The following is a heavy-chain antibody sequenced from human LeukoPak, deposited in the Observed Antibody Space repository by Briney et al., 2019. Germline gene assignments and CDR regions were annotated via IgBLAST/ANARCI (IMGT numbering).Heavy chain of an antibody. Sequence: PGGSLRLSCAASGFTFSSYEMNWGRQAPGKGLEWVSYISSSGSAIYYADSVKGRFTISRDNAKSSLYLQMNSLRAEDTAVYYCARLDDYYGSGTLDYWGQGTLVTVSS. CDR1: GFTFSSYE. CDR2: ISSSGSAI. D-gene: IGHD3-10*01. CDR3: ARLDDYYGSGTLDY. V-gene: IGHV3-48*03. J-gene: IGHJ4*02.